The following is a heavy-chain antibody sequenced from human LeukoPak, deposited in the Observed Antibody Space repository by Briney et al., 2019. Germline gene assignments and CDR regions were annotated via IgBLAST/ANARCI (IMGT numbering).Heavy chain of an antibody. V-gene: IGHV4-59*01. CDR1: GGSISSYY. D-gene: IGHD2-8*01. CDR3: ARLLISGDLDY. CDR2: IYYSGST. J-gene: IGHJ4*02. Sequence: SETLSLTCTVSGGSISSYYWSWIRQPPGKGLEWIGYIYYSGSTNYNPSLKSRVTISVDTSKNQFSLKLSSVTAADTAVYYCARLLISGDLDYWGQGTLVTVSS.